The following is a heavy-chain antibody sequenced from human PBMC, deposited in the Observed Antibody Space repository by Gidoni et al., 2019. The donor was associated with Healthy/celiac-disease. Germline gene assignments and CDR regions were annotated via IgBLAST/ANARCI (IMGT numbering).Heavy chain of an antibody. CDR1: GGSISGTTYY. CDR3: ARVVEMSTILGGSGH. CDR2: IYNSGSA. D-gene: IGHD3-16*01. V-gene: IGHV4-39*01. Sequence: QLQLQESGPGLVKPSETLSLTCTVSGGSISGTTYYWGWIRQPPGKGLEWIGGIYNSGSAYYNPSLKSRVTISVDTSKNQFSLKLTSVTAADTAVYYCARVVEMSTILGGSGHWGQGTLVTVSS. J-gene: IGHJ4*02.